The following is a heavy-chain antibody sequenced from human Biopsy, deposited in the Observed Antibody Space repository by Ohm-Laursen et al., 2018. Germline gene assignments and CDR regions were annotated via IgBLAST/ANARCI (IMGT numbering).Heavy chain of an antibody. D-gene: IGHD6-25*01. CDR3: ARRSAANWYFNL. J-gene: IGHJ2*01. V-gene: IGHV4-59*08. CDR2: IYNTGDT. CDR1: GGSITSYS. Sequence: SDTLSLTYTVSGGSITSYSWSWIRQPPGKGLEPIGYIYNTGDTTYNPSLQSRVTISLDTSNNQLSLRLRSVTAADAAVYYCARRSAANWYFNLWGRGTLVTVSS.